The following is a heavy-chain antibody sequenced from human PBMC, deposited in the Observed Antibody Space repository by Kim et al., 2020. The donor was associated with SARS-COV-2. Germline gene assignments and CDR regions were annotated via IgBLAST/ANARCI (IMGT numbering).Heavy chain of an antibody. J-gene: IGHJ4*02. Sequence: GESLKISCKGSGYSFTGFWITWVRQMPGKGLVWMGRIDTSDSVTHYSTSFKGHVSFSLDKSINTAYLQRSSLQASDNAIYYCARHRAASAKAYDYWGPGTQITVS. CDR2: IDTSDSVT. V-gene: IGHV5-10-1*01. D-gene: IGHD6-19*01. CDR1: GYSFTGFW. CDR3: ARHRAASAKAYDY.